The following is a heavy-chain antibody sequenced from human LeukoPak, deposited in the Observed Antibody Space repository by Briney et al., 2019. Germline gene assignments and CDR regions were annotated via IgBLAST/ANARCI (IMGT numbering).Heavy chain of an antibody. D-gene: IGHD3-22*01. V-gene: IGHV3-23*01. CDR3: AKVTSRTSSGYPIDY. CDR1: GFTFSSYA. Sequence: PGGPLRLSCVASGFTFSSYAMSWVRQAPGKGLEWVSAISGSGGGTYYADSVKGRFTISRDNSKHTLYLQMNSLRAEDTAVYYCAKVTSRTSSGYPIDYWGQGTLVTVSS. J-gene: IGHJ4*02. CDR2: ISGSGGGT.